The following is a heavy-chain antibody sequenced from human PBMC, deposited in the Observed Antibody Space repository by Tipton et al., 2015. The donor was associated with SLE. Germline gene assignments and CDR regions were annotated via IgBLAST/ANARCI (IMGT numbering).Heavy chain of an antibody. Sequence: QLVQSGAEVKKPGESLKISCKGSGYSFTNYWIGWVRQMPGKGLGWMGSIYPADSDTRYSPSFQGQVTISADKSISTAYLQWSSLKASDTAMYYCARRAYYDSSGYEGDAFDIWGQGTMVTVSS. V-gene: IGHV5-51*03. D-gene: IGHD3-22*01. CDR1: GYSFTNYW. CDR2: IYPADSDT. J-gene: IGHJ3*02. CDR3: ARRAYYDSSGYEGDAFDI.